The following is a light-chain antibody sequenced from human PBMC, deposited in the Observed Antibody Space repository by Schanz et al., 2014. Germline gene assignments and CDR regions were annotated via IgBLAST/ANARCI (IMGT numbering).Light chain of an antibody. Sequence: ENVLTQSPSTLSLSPGEGATLSCRASQTIANDYLAWYQQKPGQAPRLLIYDASQRATGIPDRFSGSGSGTDFTLTISSLEPEDFAVYYCQQRSNWPLTFGGGTKVEIK. CDR2: DAS. CDR1: QTIANDY. CDR3: QQRSNWPLT. J-gene: IGKJ4*01. V-gene: IGKV3-11*01.